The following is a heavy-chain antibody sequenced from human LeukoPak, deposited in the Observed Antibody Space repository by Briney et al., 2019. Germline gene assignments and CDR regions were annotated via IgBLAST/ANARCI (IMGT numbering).Heavy chain of an antibody. CDR1: GFTVSSNY. Sequence: PGGSLRLSCAASGFTVSSNYMSWVRQAPGKGLEWVSGISWNSGSIGYADSVKGRFTISRDNAKNSLYLQMNSLRAEDTALYYCAKSGYGYWGQGTLVTVSS. J-gene: IGHJ4*02. D-gene: IGHD5-12*01. CDR2: ISWNSGSI. V-gene: IGHV3-9*01. CDR3: AKSGYGY.